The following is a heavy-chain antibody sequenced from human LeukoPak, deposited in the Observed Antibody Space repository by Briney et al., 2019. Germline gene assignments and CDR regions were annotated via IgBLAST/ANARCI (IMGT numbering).Heavy chain of an antibody. CDR1: GYSFTTYW. CDR2: IYPGDSDT. V-gene: IGHV5-51*01. Sequence: GESLKISCKGSGYSFTTYWIGWVRQMPGRGLEWMGIIYPGDSDTRYSPSFQGQVTISADKSISTAYLQWSSLKASDTAMYYCARARYCSGGSCYAEYWGQGTLVTVSS. CDR3: ARARYCSGGSCYAEY. J-gene: IGHJ4*02. D-gene: IGHD2-15*01.